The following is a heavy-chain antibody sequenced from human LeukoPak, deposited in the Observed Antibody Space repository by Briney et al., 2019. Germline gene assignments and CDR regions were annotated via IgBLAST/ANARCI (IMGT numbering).Heavy chain of an antibody. CDR3: ARGYCSGGSCPTGFDY. Sequence: ASVKVSCKASVGTFSSYSISWVRQAPGQGLEWMGGIIPIFGTANYAQKFQGRVTITADESTSTAYMELSRLRSEDTAVYYCARGYCSGGSCPTGFDYWGQGTLVTVYS. D-gene: IGHD2-15*01. J-gene: IGHJ4*02. CDR2: IIPIFGTA. V-gene: IGHV1-69*13. CDR1: VGTFSSYS.